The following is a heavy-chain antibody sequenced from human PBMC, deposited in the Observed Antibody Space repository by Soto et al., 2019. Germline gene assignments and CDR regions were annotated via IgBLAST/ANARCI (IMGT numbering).Heavy chain of an antibody. CDR1: GFTFSSYS. Sequence: EVQLVESGGGLVQPGGSLRLSCAASGFTFSSYSMTWVRQAPGKGLEWVSYISSSSSTIYYADSVKGRFTISRDNAKNSLYLQMISLRDEDTAVYYCARDEMSTLTYFDYWGQGTLVTVSS. CDR2: ISSSSSTI. J-gene: IGHJ4*02. CDR3: ARDEMSTLTYFDY. D-gene: IGHD1-1*01. V-gene: IGHV3-48*02.